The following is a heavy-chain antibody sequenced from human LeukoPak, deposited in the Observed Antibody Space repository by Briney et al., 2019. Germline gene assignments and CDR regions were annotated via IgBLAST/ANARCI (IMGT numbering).Heavy chain of an antibody. V-gene: IGHV3-9*01. J-gene: IGHJ3*02. D-gene: IGHD3-22*01. CDR3: AKGVCYDSSGYLDAFDI. CDR1: GFTFDDYA. CDR2: ISWNSGSI. Sequence: GGSLRLSCAASGFTFDDYAMHWVRQAPGKGLEWVSGISWNSGSIGYADSVKGRFTISRDNAKNSLYLQMNSLRAEDTALYYCAKGVCYDSSGYLDAFDIWGQGTMVTVSS.